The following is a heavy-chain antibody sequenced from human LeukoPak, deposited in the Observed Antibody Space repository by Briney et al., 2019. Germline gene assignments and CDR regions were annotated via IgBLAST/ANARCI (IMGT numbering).Heavy chain of an antibody. CDR3: ARGNGNGWYGY. Sequence: SETLSLTCTVSGVSITNSYWSWIRHPPGKGLEWIGYISYSGRTYYNPSLKSRLTISLDTSKNQFSLKLTSVTAADTALYYCARGNGNGWYGYWGQGTLVTVSS. D-gene: IGHD6-19*01. CDR1: GVSITNSY. CDR2: ISYSGRT. J-gene: IGHJ1*01. V-gene: IGHV4-59*01.